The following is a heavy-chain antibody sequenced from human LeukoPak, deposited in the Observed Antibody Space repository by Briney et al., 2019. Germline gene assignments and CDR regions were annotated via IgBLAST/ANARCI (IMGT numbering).Heavy chain of an antibody. J-gene: IGHJ4*02. CDR2: ISSSGSTI. V-gene: IGHV3-48*03. CDR3: ARGYYYGSGRSH. D-gene: IGHD3-10*01. CDR1: GFTFSSYE. Sequence: GGSLRLSCAASGFTFSSYEMNWVRQAPGKGLEWVSYISSSGSTIYYADSVKGRFTISRDNAKNSLYLQMNSLRAEDTAVYYCARGYYYGSGRSHWGQGTLVTVSS.